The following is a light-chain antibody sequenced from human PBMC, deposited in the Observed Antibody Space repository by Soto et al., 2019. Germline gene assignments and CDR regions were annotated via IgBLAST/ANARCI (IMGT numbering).Light chain of an antibody. Sequence: DIQMTQSPSSLSASVGDRVTITCRASQNIRTYVNWYQQKPGRAPNLLIYAASSLQSGVPSRFSGSGSGTDFTLTISRLQPEDFATYYCQQSYSTLYTFGQGTKLEIK. CDR3: QQSYSTLYT. J-gene: IGKJ2*01. CDR1: QNIRTY. V-gene: IGKV1-39*01. CDR2: AAS.